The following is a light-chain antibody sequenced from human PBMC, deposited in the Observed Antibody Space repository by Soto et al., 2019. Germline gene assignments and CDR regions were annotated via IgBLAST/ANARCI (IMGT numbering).Light chain of an antibody. J-gene: IGLJ2*01. V-gene: IGLV2-14*01. Sequence: QSALTQPASVSGSPGQSITISCTGTSSDVGVYNYVSWYQQHPGKAPKLMIYDVSNRPSGVSNRFSGSKSGNTASLTISGLQAEDEADYYCRSYTSSSPLVFGGGAKLTVL. CDR2: DVS. CDR3: RSYTSSSPLV. CDR1: SSDVGVYNY.